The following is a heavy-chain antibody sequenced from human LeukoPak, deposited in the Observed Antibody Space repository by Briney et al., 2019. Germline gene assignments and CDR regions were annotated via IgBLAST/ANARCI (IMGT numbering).Heavy chain of an antibody. Sequence: GGSLRLSCAASGFTFSSFDMNWVRQAPGKGLEWISCISSSGSPIYYADSVKGRFTISRNNAKNSLYLQMNSLRAEDTAVYYCATQGRSTKLGIWGQGTMVTVSS. J-gene: IGHJ3*02. D-gene: IGHD2-2*01. CDR1: GFTFSSFD. V-gene: IGHV3-48*03. CDR3: ATQGRSTKLGI. CDR2: ISSSGSPI.